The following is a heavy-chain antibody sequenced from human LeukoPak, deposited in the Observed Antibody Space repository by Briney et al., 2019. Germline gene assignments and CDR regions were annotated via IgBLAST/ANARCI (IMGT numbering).Heavy chain of an antibody. CDR2: MSYDGSNK. CDR3: ARSTTAYSYGVDY. Sequence: GGSLRLSCAASGFTFSSYAMHWVRQAPGKGLEWVTLMSYDGSNKYYTDSVKGRFTISRDNSKDTLYLQMNSLRAEDTAVYYCARSTTAYSYGVDYWGQGTLVTVSS. J-gene: IGHJ4*02. D-gene: IGHD5-18*01. V-gene: IGHV3-30-3*01. CDR1: GFTFSSYA.